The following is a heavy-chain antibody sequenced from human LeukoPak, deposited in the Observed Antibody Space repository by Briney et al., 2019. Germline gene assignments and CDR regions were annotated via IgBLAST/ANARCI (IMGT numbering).Heavy chain of an antibody. CDR2: IKSKTDGGTT. Sequence: PGGSLRLSCAASGFTFSSYEMNWVRQAPGKGLEWVGRIKSKTDGGTTDYAAPVKGRFTISRDDSKDTLFLQMSSLKTEDTAVYYCTTDLQDFWGQGTLVTVSS. CDR1: GFTFSSYE. J-gene: IGHJ4*02. CDR3: TTDLQDF. V-gene: IGHV3-15*01.